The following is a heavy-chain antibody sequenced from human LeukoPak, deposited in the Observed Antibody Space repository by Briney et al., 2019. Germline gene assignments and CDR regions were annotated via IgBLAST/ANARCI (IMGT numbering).Heavy chain of an antibody. CDR2: IYYSGST. J-gene: IGHJ1*01. D-gene: IGHD5-24*01. V-gene: IGHV4-59*01. Sequence: SETLSLTCTVSGGSISSYYWSWIRQPPGKGLEWIGYIYYSGSTNYNPSLKRRVTISVDTSKNQFSLKLSSVTAADTAVHYCARGRDGYNYGYEYFQHWGQGTLVTVSS. CDR1: GGSISSYY. CDR3: ARGRDGYNYGYEYFQH.